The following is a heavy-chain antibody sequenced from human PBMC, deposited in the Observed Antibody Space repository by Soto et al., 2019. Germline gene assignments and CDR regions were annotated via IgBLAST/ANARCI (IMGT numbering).Heavy chain of an antibody. CDR2: ISSSSSYI. J-gene: IGHJ3*02. D-gene: IGHD1-26*01. CDR1: GFTFSTYI. CDR3: ARVQPVELLRAFDI. V-gene: IGHV3-21*01. Sequence: LRLSCAASGFTFSTYIMNWVRQAPGKGLEWVSSISSSSSYIYYADSVKGRFTISRDNAKNSLYLQMNSLRAEDTAVYYCARVQPVELLRAFDIWGQGTMVTVSS.